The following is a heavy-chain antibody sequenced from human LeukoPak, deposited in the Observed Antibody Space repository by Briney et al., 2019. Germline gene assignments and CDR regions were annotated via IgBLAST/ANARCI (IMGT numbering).Heavy chain of an antibody. CDR3: ATLVSTRYYFDY. J-gene: IGHJ4*02. CDR1: GGSISISSYY. V-gene: IGHV4-39*01. Sequence: SETLSLTCTVSGGSISISSYYWAWIRQPPGKGLEWIGNIYHSGITYYNHFNSSLKSRVTISIDTSKNQFSLRLTSVTAADTAVYFCATLVSTRYYFDYWGQGTLVTVSS. D-gene: IGHD5/OR15-5a*01. CDR2: IYHSGIT.